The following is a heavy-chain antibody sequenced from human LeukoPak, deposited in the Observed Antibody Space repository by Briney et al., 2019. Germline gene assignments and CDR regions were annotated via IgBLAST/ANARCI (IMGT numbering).Heavy chain of an antibody. V-gene: IGHV3-48*03. Sequence: TGGSLRLSCVAPGFTFSSYEMNWVRQAPGKGLEWVSYISSSGSTIYYADSVKGRFTISRDNAKNSLYLQMNSLRAEDTAVYYCARDSSGATPYGMDVWGQGTTVTVSS. CDR3: ARDSSGATPYGMDV. CDR2: ISSSGSTI. D-gene: IGHD1-1*01. J-gene: IGHJ6*02. CDR1: GFTFSSYE.